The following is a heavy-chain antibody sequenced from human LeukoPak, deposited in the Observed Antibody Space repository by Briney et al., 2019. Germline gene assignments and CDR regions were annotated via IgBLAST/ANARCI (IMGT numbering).Heavy chain of an antibody. Sequence: GGSLRLSCTTSGFTFSGYWMSWVRQAPGKGLEWVANIKQDGSEKYYVDSVKGRFTISRDNAKNSLYLQMNSLRAEDTAVYYCARDVAYNAFDYWGQGTLVTVAS. V-gene: IGHV3-7*01. CDR3: ARDVAYNAFDY. J-gene: IGHJ4*02. CDR1: GFTFSGYW. CDR2: IKQDGSEK. D-gene: IGHD2-21*01.